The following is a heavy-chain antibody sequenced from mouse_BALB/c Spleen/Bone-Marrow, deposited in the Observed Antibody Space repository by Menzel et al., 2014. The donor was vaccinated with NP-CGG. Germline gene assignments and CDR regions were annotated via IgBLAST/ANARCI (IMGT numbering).Heavy chain of an antibody. CDR1: GYTFTGYW. J-gene: IGHJ4*01. Sequence: QVQLQQSGAEPVKPGASVKLSCKASGYTFTGYWTHWVKQGPGQGLEWIGEINPSNGRTNYNASFKSMATLTVDKSTSTTYMQLGMLKSEDSAVFFCARLIYDSSYIVDVWGQGTSVTVSS. D-gene: IGHD1-1*01. CDR3: ARLIYDSSYIVDV. V-gene: IGHV1S81*02. CDR2: INPSNGRT.